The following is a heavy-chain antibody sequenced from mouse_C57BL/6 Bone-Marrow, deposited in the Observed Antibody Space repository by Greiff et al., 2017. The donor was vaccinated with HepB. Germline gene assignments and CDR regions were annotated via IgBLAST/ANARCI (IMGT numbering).Heavy chain of an antibody. CDR2: ISSGGSYT. CDR1: GFTFSSYG. Sequence: EVQGVESGGDLVKPGGSLKLSCAASGFTFSSYGMAWVRQTPDKRLEWVATISSGGSYTYYPDSVKGRFTISRDTAKNTLYLQMSSLTSEDTAMYYCARHGSYVYYAMDYWGQGTSVTVSS. V-gene: IGHV5-6*01. D-gene: IGHD1-1*02. CDR3: ARHGSYVYYAMDY. J-gene: IGHJ4*01.